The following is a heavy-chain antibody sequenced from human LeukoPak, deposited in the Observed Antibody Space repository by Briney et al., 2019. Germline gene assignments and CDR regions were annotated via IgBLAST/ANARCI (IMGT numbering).Heavy chain of an antibody. CDR3: ARDLYSGYDYVGDFDY. V-gene: IGHV1-18*01. J-gene: IGHJ4*02. Sequence: ASVKVSCKASGYTFTSYGISWVRQAPGQGLEWMGWISAYNGNTNYAQKLQGRVTMTKDTSTSTAYMELRSLRSDDTAVYYCARDLYSGYDYVGDFDYWGQGTLVTVSS. CDR1: GYTFTSYG. D-gene: IGHD5-12*01. CDR2: ISAYNGNT.